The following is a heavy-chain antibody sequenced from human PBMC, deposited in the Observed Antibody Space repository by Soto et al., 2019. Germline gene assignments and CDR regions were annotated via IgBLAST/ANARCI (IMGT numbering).Heavy chain of an antibody. Sequence: QVQLQESGPGLVKPSQTLSLTCTVSGDSISRGGYYWTWIRQHPGKGLEYIGYIYDTGSTYYNPSLNSRVSMSVDTSKNQFSLKLSSVTAADTAVYYFATLSTVISWFDPWGQGTLVTVSS. CDR2: IYDTGST. CDR1: GDSISRGGYY. V-gene: IGHV4-31*03. J-gene: IGHJ5*02. D-gene: IGHD4-17*01. CDR3: ATLSTVISWFDP.